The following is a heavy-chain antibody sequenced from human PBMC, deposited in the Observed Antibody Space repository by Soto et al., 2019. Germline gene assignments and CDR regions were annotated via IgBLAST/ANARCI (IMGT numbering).Heavy chain of an antibody. V-gene: IGHV3-23*01. CDR1: GFTFSGFA. CDR2: INGNGDKT. J-gene: IGHJ4*02. CDR3: AKGRLPSQTVGGDS. D-gene: IGHD2-21*02. Sequence: PGGSLRLSCAASGFTFSGFAMSWVRQAPGKGLQWITVINGNGDKTYYLDSVKGRFTVSRDNSKNTVFLQMNSLRAEDTAVYFCAKGRLPSQTVGGDSWGQGIVVTVSS.